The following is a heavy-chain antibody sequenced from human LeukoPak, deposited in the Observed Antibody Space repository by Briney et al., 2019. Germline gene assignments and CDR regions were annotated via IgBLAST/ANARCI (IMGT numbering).Heavy chain of an antibody. CDR2: IIPILGIA. Sequence: SVRVSCKASGGTFSSYAISWVRQAPGQGLEWMGRIIPILGIANYAQKFQGRVTITADKSTSTAYMELSSLRSEDTAVYYCARDTESGSVDYWGQGTLVTVSS. CDR1: GGTFSSYA. D-gene: IGHD3-22*01. V-gene: IGHV1-69*04. J-gene: IGHJ4*02. CDR3: ARDTESGSVDY.